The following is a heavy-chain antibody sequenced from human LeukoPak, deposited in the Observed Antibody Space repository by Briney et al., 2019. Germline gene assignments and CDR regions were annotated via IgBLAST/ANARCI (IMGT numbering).Heavy chain of an antibody. D-gene: IGHD5-12*01. Sequence: GGSLRLSCAASAASGFTFTYAWMRWVRQAAGKGLEWVGRFKSRRDGGTTDYAAAVKGRFTISRDDSKNTLWLQMNSLKTEDTAVYYCTAEQWQRFGYWGQGTLVTVSS. V-gene: IGHV3-15*01. CDR1: GFTFTYAW. CDR3: TAEQWQRFGY. CDR2: FKSRRDGGTT. J-gene: IGHJ4*02.